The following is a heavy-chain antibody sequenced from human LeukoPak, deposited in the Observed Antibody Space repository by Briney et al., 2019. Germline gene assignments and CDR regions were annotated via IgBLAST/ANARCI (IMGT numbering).Heavy chain of an antibody. V-gene: IGHV3-11*04. D-gene: IGHD3-16*02. J-gene: IGHJ4*02. CDR2: ISNIGNTM. CDR3: ARERITFGRVIVPNYFDS. Sequence: NPGGSLRLSCAASGFTFSDYYMSWIRQAPGKGLEWLSYISNIGNTMYHADSVKGRFTISRDNAKNSLYLETNSLRAEDTAVYYCARERITFGRVIVPNYFDSWGQGTLVTVSS. CDR1: GFTFSDYY.